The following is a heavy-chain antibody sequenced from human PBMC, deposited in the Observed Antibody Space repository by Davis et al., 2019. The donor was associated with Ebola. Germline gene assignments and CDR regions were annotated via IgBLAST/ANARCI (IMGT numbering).Heavy chain of an antibody. V-gene: IGHV3-15*07. CDR2: IKSKTDGGTA. CDR1: GFIFSSAW. J-gene: IGHJ6*02. Sequence: GGSLRLSCPASGFIFSSAWMNWVRQAPGKGLEWVGRIKSKTDGGTADYAAPVKGSFTISRDDSKNTVYLQMNSLRTEDTAVYYCTRLQQLVLVDYYYYGMDVWGQGTTVTVSS. D-gene: IGHD6-13*01. CDR3: TRLQQLVLVDYYYYGMDV.